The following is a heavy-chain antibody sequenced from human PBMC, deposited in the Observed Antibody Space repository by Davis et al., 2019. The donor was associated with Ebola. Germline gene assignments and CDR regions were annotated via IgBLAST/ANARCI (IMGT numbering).Heavy chain of an antibody. J-gene: IGHJ6*04. V-gene: IGHV3-23*01. D-gene: IGHD6-19*01. CDR2: ISGSGIYT. CDR1: GFTFKSYA. Sequence: GGSLRLSCAASGFTFKSYAMSWVRQAPGKGLEWVSIISGSGIYTHYADSVKGRFTISRDNSNNTVYLHMDSLRADDTAVYYCAKGGSGWPSDYSYGMGVWGKGTTVTVSS. CDR3: AKGGSGWPSDYSYGMGV.